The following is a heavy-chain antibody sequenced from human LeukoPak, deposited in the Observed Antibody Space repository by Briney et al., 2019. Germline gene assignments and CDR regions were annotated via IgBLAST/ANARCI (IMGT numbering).Heavy chain of an antibody. Sequence: SETLSLTCTVSGGSISSGSYYWSWIRQPAGKGLEWIGRIYTSGSTNYNPSLKSGVTISVDTSKNQFSLKLRSVTAADTAVHYCASSGSSPLDYWGQGTLVTVSS. CDR2: IYTSGST. J-gene: IGHJ4*02. CDR3: ASSGSSPLDY. CDR1: GGSISSGSYY. D-gene: IGHD1-26*01. V-gene: IGHV4-61*02.